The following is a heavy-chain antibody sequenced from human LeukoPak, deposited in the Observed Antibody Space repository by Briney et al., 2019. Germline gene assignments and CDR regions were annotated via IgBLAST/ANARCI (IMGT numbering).Heavy chain of an antibody. D-gene: IGHD3-10*01. CDR2: INPNSGGT. Sequence: GASVKVSCKASGYTFTSYGISWVRQAPGQGLEWMGWINPNSGGTNYAQKFQGRVTMTRDTSISTAYMELSRLRSDDTAVYYCARYIWFGELLPTLDDAFDIWGQGTMVTVSS. CDR1: GYTFTSYG. J-gene: IGHJ3*02. V-gene: IGHV1-2*02. CDR3: ARYIWFGELLPTLDDAFDI.